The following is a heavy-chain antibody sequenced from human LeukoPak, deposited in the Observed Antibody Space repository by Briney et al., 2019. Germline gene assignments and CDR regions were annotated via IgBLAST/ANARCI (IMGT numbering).Heavy chain of an antibody. Sequence: SSETLSLTCTVSGGSISSSSYYWGWIRQPPGKGLEWIGSIYYSGSTYYNPSLKSRVTISVDTSKNQFSLKLSSVTAADTAVYYCARGSDFWSGYPYWGQGTLVTASS. J-gene: IGHJ4*02. V-gene: IGHV4-39*07. CDR1: GGSISSSSYY. CDR2: IYYSGST. CDR3: ARGSDFWSGYPY. D-gene: IGHD3-3*01.